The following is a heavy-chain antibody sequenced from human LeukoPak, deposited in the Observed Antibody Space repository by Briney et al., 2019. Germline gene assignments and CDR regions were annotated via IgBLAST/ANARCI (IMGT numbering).Heavy chain of an antibody. CDR3: AKYGPGSGSYSTSWYFHQ. Sequence: PSGTLSLTCAVYGGSFSDYYWTWIRQSPGKGLEWIGEINHSGRTNYNPSLESRVTISLDTSKNQFSLRLNSVTGADTAVYYCAKYGPGSGSYSTSWYFHQWGQGTLVTVSS. D-gene: IGHD1-26*01. J-gene: IGHJ4*02. CDR2: INHSGRT. V-gene: IGHV4-34*01. CDR1: GGSFSDYY.